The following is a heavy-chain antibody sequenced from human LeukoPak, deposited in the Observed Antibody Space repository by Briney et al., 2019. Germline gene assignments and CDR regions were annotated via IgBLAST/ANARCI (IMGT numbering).Heavy chain of an antibody. V-gene: IGHV3-21*01. CDR2: ISTSSSYI. D-gene: IGHD6-19*01. CDR3: ARGASVVAGNDNAFDI. Sequence: AGGSLRLSCAASGFTFSSYSMNWVRQAPGKGLEWVLSISTSSSYIYYADSVKGRFTISRDNARNSLYLQMNSLRAEDTAVYYCARGASVVAGNDNAFDIWGQGTMVTVSS. J-gene: IGHJ3*02. CDR1: GFTFSSYS.